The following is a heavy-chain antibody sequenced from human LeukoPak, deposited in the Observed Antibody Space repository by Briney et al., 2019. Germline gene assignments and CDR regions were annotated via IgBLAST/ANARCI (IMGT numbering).Heavy chain of an antibody. D-gene: IGHD4-23*01. V-gene: IGHV7-4-1*02. Sequence: ASVKVSCKASGYTFTSYAMNWVRQAPGQGLEWMGWINTNTGNPTYAQGFTGRFVFSLDTSVSTAYLQISSLKAEDTAVYYCARELYYGGNPRFDPWGQGTLVTVSS. CDR3: ARELYYGGNPRFDP. CDR2: INTNTGNP. CDR1: GYTFTSYA. J-gene: IGHJ5*02.